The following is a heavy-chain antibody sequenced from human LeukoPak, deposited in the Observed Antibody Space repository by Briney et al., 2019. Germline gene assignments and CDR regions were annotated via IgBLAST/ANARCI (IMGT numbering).Heavy chain of an antibody. J-gene: IGHJ5*02. Sequence: SQTLSPTCAISGDSVSSNSAAWNWIRQSPSRGLEWLGRTYYRSKWYNDYAVSVKSRITINPDTSKNQFSLQLNSVTPEDTAVYYCARAAIGYSYGLDFWFDPWGQGTLVTVSS. D-gene: IGHD5-18*01. CDR1: GDSVSSNSAA. V-gene: IGHV6-1*01. CDR2: TYYRSKWYN. CDR3: ARAAIGYSYGLDFWFDP.